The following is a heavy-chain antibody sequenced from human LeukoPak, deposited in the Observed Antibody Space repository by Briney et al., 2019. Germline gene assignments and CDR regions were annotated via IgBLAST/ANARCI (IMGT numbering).Heavy chain of an antibody. Sequence: GGSLRLSCAASGFTFSSYWMSWVRQAPGKGLEWVSGINWNGGSTGYADSVKGRFTISRDNAKNSLYLQMNSLRAEDTAVYYCAELGITMIGGVWGKGTTVTISS. CDR1: GFTFSSYW. V-gene: IGHV3-20*04. CDR2: INWNGGST. CDR3: AELGITMIGGV. D-gene: IGHD3-10*02. J-gene: IGHJ6*04.